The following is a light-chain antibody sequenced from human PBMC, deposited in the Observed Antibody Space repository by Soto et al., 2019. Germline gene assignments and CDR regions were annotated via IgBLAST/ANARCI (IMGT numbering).Light chain of an antibody. V-gene: IGLV4-60*02. Sequence: QPVLTQSSSASASLGSSVKLTCSLSSGHSSYTIAWHQQQPGKAPRYLMKLEGSGNYNKGSGVPDRFSGSSSGADRYLTISNLQFEDEADYYCETWDSNTPWVFGGGTQLTVL. CDR1: SGHSSYT. J-gene: IGLJ3*02. CDR3: ETWDSNTPWV. CDR2: LEGSGNY.